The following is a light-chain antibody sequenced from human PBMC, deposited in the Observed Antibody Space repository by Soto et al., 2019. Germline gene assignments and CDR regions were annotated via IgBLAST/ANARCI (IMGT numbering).Light chain of an antibody. CDR2: ATS. J-gene: IGKJ3*01. CDR1: QGVGGW. Sequence: IQMTQSPSSVSASVGDRVTMTCRASQGVGGWLAWYQQKPGKVPKLLIYATSSLHSGVPSRFSGSGSGTEFNLSISSLHPEDFATYYCQQTHSLPLSFGPGTKVDIK. V-gene: IGKV1-12*01. CDR3: QQTHSLPLS.